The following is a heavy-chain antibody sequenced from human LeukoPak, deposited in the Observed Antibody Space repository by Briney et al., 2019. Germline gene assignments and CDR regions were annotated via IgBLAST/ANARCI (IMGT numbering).Heavy chain of an antibody. CDR1: GGTFSSYA. J-gene: IGHJ4*02. Sequence: SVSPSCKASGGTFSSYAISWVRQAPGQGLEWMGGIIPIFGTANYAQKFQGSVTITADESTSTAYMELSSLRSEDTAVYYCARDISVGGYNMPFDYWGGGPLIVASS. CDR3: ARDISVGGYNMPFDY. D-gene: IGHD5-24*01. V-gene: IGHV1-69*13. CDR2: IIPIFGTA.